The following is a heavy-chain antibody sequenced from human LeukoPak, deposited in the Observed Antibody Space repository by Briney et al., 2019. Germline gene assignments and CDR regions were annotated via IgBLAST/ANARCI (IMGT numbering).Heavy chain of an antibody. D-gene: IGHD5-12*01. CDR2: ISGSGGTT. CDR3: AKEVSVVGTPGIDY. V-gene: IGHV3-23*01. CDR1: GFTFSSFA. Sequence: PGGSLRLSCAASGFTFSSFAMSWVRQAPGKGLEWVSAISGSGGTTHYTDSVKGRFTISRDNSKNTLYLQLNSLGAEDTAVYYCAKEVSVVGTPGIDYCGQGALLADSS. J-gene: IGHJ4*02.